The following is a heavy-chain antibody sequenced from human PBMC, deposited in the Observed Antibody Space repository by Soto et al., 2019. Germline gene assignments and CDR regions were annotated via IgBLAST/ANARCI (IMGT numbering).Heavy chain of an antibody. V-gene: IGHV3-53*01. CDR3: ARVGYDSSGYYPLIDY. D-gene: IGHD3-22*01. CDR2: IYSGGST. CDR1: GFTVSSNY. J-gene: IGHJ4*02. Sequence: EVQLVESGGGLIQPGGSLRLSCAASGFTVSSNYMSWVRQAPGKGLEWVSVIYSGGSTYYADSVKGRFTISRDNSKNTLYLQMNSLRAEDTAVYYCARVGYDSSGYYPLIDYWGQGTLVTVSS.